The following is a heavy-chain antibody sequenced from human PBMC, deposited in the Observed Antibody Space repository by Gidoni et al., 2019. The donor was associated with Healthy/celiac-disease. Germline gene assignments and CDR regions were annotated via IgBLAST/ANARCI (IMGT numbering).Heavy chain of an antibody. D-gene: IGHD2-8*01. J-gene: IGHJ5*02. CDR2: IIPIFGTA. CDR1: GGTFSSYA. V-gene: IGHV1-69*01. CDR3: ARDRPIVLMVYEQINWFDP. Sequence: QVQLVQSGAEVKKPGSSVKVSCKASGGTFSSYAISWVRQAPGQGLEWMGGIIPIFGTANYAQKFQGRVTITADESTSTAYMELSSLRSEDTAVYYCARDRPIVLMVYEQINWFDPWGQGTLVTVSS.